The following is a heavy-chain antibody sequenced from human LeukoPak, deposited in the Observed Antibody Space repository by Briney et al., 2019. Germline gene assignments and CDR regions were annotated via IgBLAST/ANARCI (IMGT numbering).Heavy chain of an antibody. J-gene: IGHJ4*02. CDR1: GFTFNSYT. CDR2: ISRTGTNI. Sequence: GGSLRLSCAASGFTFNSYTMNWVRQAPGKGLEWISYISRTGTNIYYADSVRGRFTISRDNAKNALYLQINSLRSEDTSLYFCARDLRSGDHGLLVWGQGTLLTVSS. D-gene: IGHD2-21*02. CDR3: ARDLRSGDHGLLV. V-gene: IGHV3-48*01.